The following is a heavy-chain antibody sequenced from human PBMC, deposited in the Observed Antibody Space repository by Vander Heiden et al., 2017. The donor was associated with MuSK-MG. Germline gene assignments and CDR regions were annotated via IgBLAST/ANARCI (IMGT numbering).Heavy chain of an antibody. CDR2: IKEEGREK. CDR3: ARQGGASY. CDR1: GFTFSTYR. V-gene: IGHV3-7*01. Sequence: EVQLVESGGDLVQPGGSLRLSCAASGFTFSTYRMTWVRQAPGKGLEWVANIKEEGREKDYVDSVKGRVTISRDNAKNSLFMQMNSLRVEDTAVDYCARQGGASYWGQGTLVTVSS. J-gene: IGHJ4*02.